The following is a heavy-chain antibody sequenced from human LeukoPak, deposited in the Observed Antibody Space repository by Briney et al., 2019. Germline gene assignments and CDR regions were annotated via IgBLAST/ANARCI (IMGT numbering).Heavy chain of an antibody. CDR1: GGSISSYY. CDR3: ARVKWHIVVVPAIRVRYFDL. V-gene: IGHV4-4*07. D-gene: IGHD2-21*02. J-gene: IGHJ2*01. CDR2: IYTSGST. Sequence: SETLSLTCTVSGGSISSYYWSWIRQPAGKGLEWIGRIYTSGSTNYNPSLKSRVTMSVDTSKNQFSLKLSSVTAADTAVYYCARVKWHIVVVPAIRVRYFDLWGRGTLVTVSS.